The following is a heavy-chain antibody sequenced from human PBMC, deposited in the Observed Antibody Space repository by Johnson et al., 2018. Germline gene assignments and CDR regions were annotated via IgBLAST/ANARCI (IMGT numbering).Heavy chain of an antibody. CDR2: ISSSSSTI. Sequence: VQLLESGGGLVQPGGSLRLSCAASGFTFSSYSMNWVRQAPGKGLEWVSYISSSSSTIYYADSVKGRFTISRDNAKNPLYLQMNSLRAEDTAGYYCARGEHSSAFYYYYYMDAWGKGTTVTVS. CDR3: ARGEHSSAFYYYYYMDA. V-gene: IGHV3-48*01. CDR1: GFTFSSYS. D-gene: IGHD3-22*01. J-gene: IGHJ6*03.